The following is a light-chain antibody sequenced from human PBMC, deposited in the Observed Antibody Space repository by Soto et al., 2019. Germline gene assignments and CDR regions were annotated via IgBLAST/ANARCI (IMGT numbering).Light chain of an antibody. CDR3: HQRQSWPRT. V-gene: IGKV3-15*01. CDR1: QSVSSN. J-gene: IGKJ1*01. Sequence: EIVMTQSPATLSVSPGERASLSCRASQSVSSNLAWFQKKPGQAPRLLIYGASTRATGIPARFSGSGSGTEFTLTISSLQSEDFAVYYCHQRQSWPRTFGQGTKVDI. CDR2: GAS.